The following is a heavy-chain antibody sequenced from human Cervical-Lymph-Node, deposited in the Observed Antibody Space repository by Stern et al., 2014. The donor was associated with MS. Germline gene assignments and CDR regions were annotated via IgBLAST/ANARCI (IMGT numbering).Heavy chain of an antibody. CDR1: GFTFINAW. CDR3: TTDSTMAPFDF. D-gene: IGHD3-10*01. CDR2: IKSKIDGGTA. V-gene: IGHV3-15*01. Sequence: EVQLVESGGGLVKPGGSLRLSCAASGFTFINAWMTWVRQAPGKGLEWVGRIKSKIDGGTADYAAPVKGRFTISRDDSKNTLYLQMNSLLTEDTAVYYCTTDSTMAPFDFWGLGTLVTVSS. J-gene: IGHJ4*02.